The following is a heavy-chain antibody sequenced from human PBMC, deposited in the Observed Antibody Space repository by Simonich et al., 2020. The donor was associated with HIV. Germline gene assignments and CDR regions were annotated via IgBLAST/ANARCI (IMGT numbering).Heavy chain of an antibody. D-gene: IGHD3-16*02. CDR3: ARDDRYGDYVDY. CDR1: GYTFTSYG. Sequence: QVQLLQSGAEVKKPGASVKVSCKASGYTFTSYGISWVRQAPGQGLEWMGWISADNGNTNYVQKRQGRVTMTTDTSTSTAYMELRSLRSDDTAVYYCARDDRYGDYVDYWGQGTLVTVSS. CDR2: ISADNGNT. J-gene: IGHJ4*02. V-gene: IGHV1-18*01.